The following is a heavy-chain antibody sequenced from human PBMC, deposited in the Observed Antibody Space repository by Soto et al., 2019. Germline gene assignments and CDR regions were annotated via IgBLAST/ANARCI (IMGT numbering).Heavy chain of an antibody. V-gene: IGHV1-2*04. CDR1: GYTFTGYY. Sequence: QVQLVQSGAEVKKPGASVKVSCKASGYTFTGYYMHWVRQAPGQGLEWMGWINPNSGGTNYAQKFQGWVTMTRDTSISTAYMELSRLRSDDTAVYYCAREIPPGGPLYGMDVWGQGTTVTVSS. CDR2: INPNSGGT. D-gene: IGHD2-2*02. J-gene: IGHJ6*02. CDR3: AREIPPGGPLYGMDV.